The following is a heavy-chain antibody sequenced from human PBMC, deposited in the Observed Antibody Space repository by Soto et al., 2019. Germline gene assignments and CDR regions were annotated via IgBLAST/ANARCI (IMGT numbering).Heavy chain of an antibody. CDR1: GYSFTSYW. CDR2: IYPGDSDT. CDR3: ARPGAVCSGGSCPLWD. J-gene: IGHJ4*02. Sequence: EVQLVQSGAEVKKPGESLKISCKGSGYSFTSYWIGWVRQMPGKGLEWMGIIYPGDSDTRYSPSFQGQVTISADKSIXXAYLQWSSLKASDTAMYYCARPGAVCSGGSCPLWDWGQGTLVTVSS. D-gene: IGHD2-15*01. V-gene: IGHV5-51*03.